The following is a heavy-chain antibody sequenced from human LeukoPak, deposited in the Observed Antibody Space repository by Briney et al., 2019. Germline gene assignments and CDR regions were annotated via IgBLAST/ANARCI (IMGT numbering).Heavy chain of an antibody. CDR3: AKDGNWARNYYYMDV. V-gene: IGHV3-23*01. J-gene: IGHJ6*03. CDR1: GFTFSSYA. CDR2: ISGSGGST. D-gene: IGHD4-23*01. Sequence: PGGSLRLSCAASGFTFSSYAMSWVRQAPGKGLEWVSAISGSGGSTYYADSVKGRFTISRDNSKNTLYLQMNSLRAEDTAVYYCAKDGNWARNYYYMDVWGKGTTVTVSS.